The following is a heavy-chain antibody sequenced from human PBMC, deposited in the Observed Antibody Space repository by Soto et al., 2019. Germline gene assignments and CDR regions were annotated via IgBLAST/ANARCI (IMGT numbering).Heavy chain of an antibody. Sequence: GGSLRLSCAASGFTFSSYAMHWVRQAPGKGLEWVAVISYDGSNKYYADSVKGRFTISRDNSKNTLYLQMNSLRAEDTAVYYCERDQGIAVAGDAFDIWGQGTMVTVSS. D-gene: IGHD6-19*01. J-gene: IGHJ3*02. CDR1: GFTFSSYA. CDR2: ISYDGSNK. V-gene: IGHV3-30*04. CDR3: ERDQGIAVAGDAFDI.